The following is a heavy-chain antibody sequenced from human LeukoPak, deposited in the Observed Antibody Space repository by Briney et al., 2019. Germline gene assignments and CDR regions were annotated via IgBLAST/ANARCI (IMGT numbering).Heavy chain of an antibody. CDR1: GFTFSNYV. Sequence: GGSLRLPCAASGFTFSNYVMAWVRQDPGKGLQWVSIINGSGSFTSYADSVKGRLTISRDNSKNTLYLQMNSLRAEDTAVYYCAYDSSGEIAFDIWGQGTMVTVSS. CDR3: AYDSSGEIAFDI. D-gene: IGHD3-22*01. V-gene: IGHV3-23*05. J-gene: IGHJ3*02. CDR2: INGSGSFT.